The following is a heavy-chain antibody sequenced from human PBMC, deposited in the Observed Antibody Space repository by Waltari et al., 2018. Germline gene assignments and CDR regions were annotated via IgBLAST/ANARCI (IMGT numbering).Heavy chain of an antibody. CDR2: MNPNSGNT. Sequence: QVQLVQSGAEVKKPGASVKVSCKASGYTFPRYDLHWVRQATGQGLEGMGWMNPNSGNTGYAQKFQGRVTITRNTSISTAYMELSSLRSEDTAVYYCARSDSSGYWGYWGQGTLVTVSS. J-gene: IGHJ4*02. D-gene: IGHD3-22*01. CDR3: ARSDSSGYWGY. V-gene: IGHV1-8*03. CDR1: GYTFPRYD.